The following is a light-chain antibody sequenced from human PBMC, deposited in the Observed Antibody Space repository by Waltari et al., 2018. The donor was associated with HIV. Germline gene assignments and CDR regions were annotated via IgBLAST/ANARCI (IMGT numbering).Light chain of an antibody. CDR3: QQSYSTPSWT. CDR2: ATS. J-gene: IGKJ1*01. CDR1: QTISRY. V-gene: IGKV1-39*01. Sequence: DIQLTQSPSSLYASVGDRVTITCRASQTISRYLNWYQQKPGEAPKVLIYATSSLHSGVPSRFSGSVFGTDFTLTISSLQVEDFATYYCQQSYSTPSWTFGQGTKVEMK.